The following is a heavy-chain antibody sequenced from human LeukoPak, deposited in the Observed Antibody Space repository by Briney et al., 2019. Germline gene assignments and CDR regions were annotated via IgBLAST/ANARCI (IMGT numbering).Heavy chain of an antibody. V-gene: IGHV1-18*01. J-gene: IGHJ4*02. D-gene: IGHD2/OR15-2a*01. Sequence: GASVKVSCKASGYTFTSYGICWVRQAPGQGLEWMGWISAYNGNTNYAQKLQGRVTMTTDTSTSTAYMELRSLRSDDTAVYYCALMSYCTSLTCYFLDYWGQGTLITVSS. CDR2: ISAYNGNT. CDR3: ALMSYCTSLTCYFLDY. CDR1: GYTFTSYG.